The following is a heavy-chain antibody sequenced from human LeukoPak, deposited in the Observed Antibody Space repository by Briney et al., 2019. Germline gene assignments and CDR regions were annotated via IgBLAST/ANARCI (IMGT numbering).Heavy chain of an antibody. V-gene: IGHV3-30*18. CDR3: AKPDKIYSGDAVDY. CDR1: GFTFSSYG. J-gene: IGHJ4*02. CDR2: ISYDGSNK. D-gene: IGHD5-12*01. Sequence: GGSLRLSCAASGFTFSSYGMHWVRQAPGKGLEWVAVISYDGSNKYYADSVKGRFTISRDNSKNTLYLQMNSLSAEDTAVYYCAKPDKIYSGDAVDYWGQGTLVTVSS.